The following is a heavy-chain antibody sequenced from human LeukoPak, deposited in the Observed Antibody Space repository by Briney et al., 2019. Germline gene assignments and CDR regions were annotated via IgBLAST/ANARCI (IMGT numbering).Heavy chain of an antibody. CDR3: AKWDTYYDSSGYYFY. Sequence: PGGSLRLSCAASGFTFSSYGMSWVRQAPGKGLEWVSAIRGSGGSTYYADSVKGRFTISRDNSKNTLYLQMNSLRAEDTAVYYCAKWDTYYDSSGYYFYWGQGTLVTVSS. CDR2: IRGSGGST. CDR1: GFTFSSYG. J-gene: IGHJ4*02. V-gene: IGHV3-23*01. D-gene: IGHD3-22*01.